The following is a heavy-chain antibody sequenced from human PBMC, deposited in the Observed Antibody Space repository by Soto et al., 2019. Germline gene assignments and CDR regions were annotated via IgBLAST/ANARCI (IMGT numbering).Heavy chain of an antibody. J-gene: IGHJ6*02. CDR3: ARVDIVVVPAATSYYYYGMDV. V-gene: IGHV1-18*04. CDR1: GYTFTSYG. CDR2: ISAYNGNT. D-gene: IGHD2-2*01. Sequence: ASVKVSCKASGYTFTSYGISWVRQAPGQGLEWMRWISAYNGNTNYAQKLQGRVTMTTDTSTSTAYMELRSLRSDDTAVYYCARVDIVVVPAATSYYYYGMDVWGQGTTVTVSS.